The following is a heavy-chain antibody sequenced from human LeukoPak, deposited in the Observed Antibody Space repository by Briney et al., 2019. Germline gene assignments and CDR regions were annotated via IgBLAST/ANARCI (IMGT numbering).Heavy chain of an antibody. CDR3: ARGRARDSSGYPNY. CDR2: IYYSGST. J-gene: IGHJ4*02. V-gene: IGHV4-59*01. D-gene: IGHD3-22*01. Sequence: SETLSLTCTVSGGSISSYYWSWIRQPPGKGLEWIGYIYYSGSTNYNPSLKSRVTISVDTSKNQFSLKLSSVTTADTAVYYCARGRARDSSGYPNYWGQGALVTVSS. CDR1: GGSISSYY.